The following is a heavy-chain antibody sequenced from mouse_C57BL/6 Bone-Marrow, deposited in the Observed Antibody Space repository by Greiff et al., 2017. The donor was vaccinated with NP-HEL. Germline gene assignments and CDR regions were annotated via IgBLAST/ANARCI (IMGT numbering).Heavy chain of an antibody. Sequence: QVQLQQPGAELVKPGASVKLSCKASGYTFTSYWMHWVKQRPGQGLEWIGMIHPNSGSTNYNEKFKSKATLTVGKSSSTAYMQLSSLTSEDSAVYYCARWEVTGYAMDYWGQGTSVTVSS. CDR2: IHPNSGST. V-gene: IGHV1-64*01. CDR1: GYTFTSYW. D-gene: IGHD2-2*01. CDR3: ARWEVTGYAMDY. J-gene: IGHJ4*01.